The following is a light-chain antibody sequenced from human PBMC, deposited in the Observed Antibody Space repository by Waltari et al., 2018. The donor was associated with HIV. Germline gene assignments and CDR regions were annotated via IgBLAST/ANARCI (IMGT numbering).Light chain of an antibody. J-gene: IGLJ3*02. Sequence: QSVLTQPPSASGTPGQRVTISCSGSNSTVGISYVYWYQQRPGTTPKLVIYGINHRPAGVPDRFSGSKSGTSVSLVISGIRSEDEADYYCAAWDYSLSGWVFGGGTKLTVL. CDR3: AAWDYSLSGWV. CDR1: NSTVGISY. CDR2: GIN. V-gene: IGLV1-47*01.